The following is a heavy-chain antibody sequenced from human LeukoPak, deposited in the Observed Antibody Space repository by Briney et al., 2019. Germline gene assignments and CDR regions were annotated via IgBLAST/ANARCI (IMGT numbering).Heavy chain of an antibody. CDR1: GYTFTSYD. V-gene: IGHV1-8*01. J-gene: IGHJ6*03. CDR2: MNPNSGNT. CDR3: ARGTAHLYYYYMDV. Sequence: GASVKVSCKASGYTFTSYDINWVRQATGQGLEWMGWMNPNSGNTGYAQKFQGRVTMTRNTSISTAYMELSSLRSEDTAVYYCARGTAHLYYYYMDVWGKGTTVTVSS.